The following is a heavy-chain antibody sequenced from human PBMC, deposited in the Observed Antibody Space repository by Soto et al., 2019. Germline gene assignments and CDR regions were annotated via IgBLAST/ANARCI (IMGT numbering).Heavy chain of an antibody. CDR2: ISVYNGNT. CDR1: GYTFTSYG. Sequence: GASVKVSCKASGYTFTSYGISWVRQAPGQGLEWMGWISVYNGNTNYAQKLQGRVTMTTDTSTSTAYMELRSLRSDDTAVYYCARDSFLSLLRGGSVVYWGQGTLVTVSS. CDR3: ARDSFLSLLRGGSVVY. V-gene: IGHV1-18*01. J-gene: IGHJ4*02. D-gene: IGHD3-10*01.